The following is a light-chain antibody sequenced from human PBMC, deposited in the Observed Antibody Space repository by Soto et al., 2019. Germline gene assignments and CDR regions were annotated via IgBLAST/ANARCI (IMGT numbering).Light chain of an antibody. Sequence: DVQMTQSPSSLSASVGDRVTITCQASHDIGTYLNWYQHKPGKAPKLLIFDTSHLATGVPARFSGGEAHTYFTFTSTNLQPEDFAVYYGQQFDSVPLTFGGGTHVEI. CDR3: QQFDSVPLT. CDR2: DTS. V-gene: IGKV1-33*01. J-gene: IGKJ4*01. CDR1: HDIGTY.